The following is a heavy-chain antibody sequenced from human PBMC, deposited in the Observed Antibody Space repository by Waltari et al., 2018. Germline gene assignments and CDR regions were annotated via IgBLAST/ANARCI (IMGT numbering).Heavy chain of an antibody. D-gene: IGHD5-18*01. J-gene: IGHJ3*02. CDR1: GGSISSYY. Sequence: QVQLQESGPGLVKPSETLSLTCTVSGGSISSYYWSWIRQPPGKGLEWIGYIYYSGSTNYNPSLKSRVTISVDTSKNQFSLKLSSVTAADTAVYYCARGSPGYDAFDIWGQGTMVTVSS. V-gene: IGHV4-59*01. CDR3: ARGSPGYDAFDI. CDR2: IYYSGST.